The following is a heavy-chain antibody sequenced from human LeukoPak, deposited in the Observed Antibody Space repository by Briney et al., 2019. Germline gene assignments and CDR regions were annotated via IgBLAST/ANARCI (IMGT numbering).Heavy chain of an antibody. D-gene: IGHD2-15*01. CDR1: GFTFSSYA. V-gene: IGHV3-23*01. J-gene: IGHJ4*02. CDR3: AKDLRGAVCSGGSCYPTGDY. Sequence: PGGSLRLSCAASGFTFSSYAMSWVRQAPGKGLEWVSAISGSGGSTYYADSVKGRFTISRDNSKNTLYLQVNSLRAEDTAVYYCAKDLRGAVCSGGSCYPTGDYWGQGTLVTVSS. CDR2: ISGSGGST.